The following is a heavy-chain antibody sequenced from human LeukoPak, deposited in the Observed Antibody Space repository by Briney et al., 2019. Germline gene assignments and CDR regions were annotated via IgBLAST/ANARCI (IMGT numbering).Heavy chain of an antibody. CDR2: MNANSGNT. Sequence: ASVKVSCKASVYTFTSYDSNWVRQATGQGLEWMGWMNANSGNTGYAQKFQGRVTMTRNTSISTAYMELSSLRSEDTAVYYCARGYEDDFWSGYYRVVFGDYYYGMDVWGQGTTVTVSS. CDR3: ARGYEDDFWSGYYRVVFGDYYYGMDV. V-gene: IGHV1-8*01. J-gene: IGHJ6*02. D-gene: IGHD3-3*01. CDR1: VYTFTSYD.